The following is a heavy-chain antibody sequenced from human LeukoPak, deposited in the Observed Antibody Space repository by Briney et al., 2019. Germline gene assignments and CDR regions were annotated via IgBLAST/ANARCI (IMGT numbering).Heavy chain of an antibody. CDR2: IHPNTGGT. D-gene: IGHD2-21*02. CDR1: RDTFTDYY. CDR3: ETRDVVTAERVD. Sequence: ASVTVSCKASRDTFTDYYMHWVRQAPGQGLEWMGWIHPNTGGTNYAQNFQGRLTMTRDTSISTGYMELSRLRSDDTAVYYCETRDVVTAERVDWGRGTLVTVSS. V-gene: IGHV1-2*02. J-gene: IGHJ4*02.